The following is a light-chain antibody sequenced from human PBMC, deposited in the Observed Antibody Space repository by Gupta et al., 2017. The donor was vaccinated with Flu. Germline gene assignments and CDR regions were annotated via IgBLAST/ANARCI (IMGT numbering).Light chain of an antibody. J-gene: IGLJ2*01. Sequence: TVVTQEPPPTVSLAGRVTVTCASSTRAVTSGYDPNWIQEKPGQAPRALIYSTSNKHSWTPPRSSGSLLGGKAALTRSGVQPDDEAEYYCLLDYGGAQPVVFGGGTKLTVL. CDR3: LLDYGGAQPVV. V-gene: IGLV7-43*01. CDR1: TRAVTSGYD. CDR2: STS.